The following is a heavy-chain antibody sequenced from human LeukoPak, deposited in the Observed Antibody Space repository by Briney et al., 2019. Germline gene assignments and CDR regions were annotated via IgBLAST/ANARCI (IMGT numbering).Heavy chain of an antibody. V-gene: IGHV3-23*01. CDR2: ISGSGGST. CDR3: AKDLPPGTDTMDV. D-gene: IGHD1-14*01. CDR1: GFTFSSYA. J-gene: IGHJ6*02. Sequence: GGSLRLSCTASGFTFSSYAMSWVRQAPGKGLEWVSAISGSGGSTYYADSVKGRFTISRANSRNTVYLQMNSLRSEDTAVYYCAKDLPPGTDTMDVWGQGTTVTVSS.